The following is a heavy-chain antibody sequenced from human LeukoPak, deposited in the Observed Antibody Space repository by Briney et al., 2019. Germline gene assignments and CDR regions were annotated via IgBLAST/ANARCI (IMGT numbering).Heavy chain of an antibody. Sequence: GGSLRLSCAASGFTFSRYSMHWVRQAPGKGLEYVSAISNNGGSTYYAKSVKGRFTISRDNAKNSLYLQMNSLRDDDTAVYFCARSAVAGTYNWFDPWGQGTLVTVSS. CDR2: ISNNGGST. CDR1: GFTFSRYS. CDR3: ARSAVAGTYNWFDP. D-gene: IGHD6-19*01. V-gene: IGHV3-64*01. J-gene: IGHJ5*02.